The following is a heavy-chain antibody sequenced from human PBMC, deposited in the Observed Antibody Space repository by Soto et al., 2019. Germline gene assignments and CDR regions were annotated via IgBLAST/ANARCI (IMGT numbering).Heavy chain of an antibody. CDR1: GFTFTSSA. J-gene: IGHJ3*02. Sequence: ASVKVSCKASGFTFTSSAVQWVRQARGQRLEWIGWIVVGSGNTNYAQKFQERVTITRDMSTSTAYMELSSLRSEDTAVYYCAADRDYYDSSGYSDAFDIWGRGTMVTVAS. CDR3: AADRDYYDSSGYSDAFDI. V-gene: IGHV1-58*01. CDR2: IVVGSGNT. D-gene: IGHD3-22*01.